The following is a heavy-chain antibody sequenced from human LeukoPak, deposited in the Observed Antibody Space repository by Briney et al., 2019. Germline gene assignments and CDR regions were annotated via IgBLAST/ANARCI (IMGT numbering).Heavy chain of an antibody. Sequence: PGGSLRLSCAASGFTFSSFEMNWVRQAPGKGPEWLSYISGSGSTKCYADSVKGRFTISRDNAKNSLFLQLNSLRAEDTALYYCARVRPYSETNYDPYYYYVDVWGKGTTVTVSS. CDR3: ARVRPYSETNYDPYYYYVDV. CDR2: ISGSGSTK. CDR1: GFTFSSFE. J-gene: IGHJ6*03. D-gene: IGHD3-10*01. V-gene: IGHV3-48*03.